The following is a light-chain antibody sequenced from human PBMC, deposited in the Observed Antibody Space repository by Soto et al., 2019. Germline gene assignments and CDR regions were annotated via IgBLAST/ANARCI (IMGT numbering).Light chain of an antibody. Sequence: QSALTQPASVSGFLGHGSTLSCTGTSSDVAGYNYVSWYQHHPGKAPKLLIYDVSNRPSGVSNRFSGSKSGNTASLTISGLQAEDEADYYCSSYTSSSTVVFGGGTQLTVL. CDR3: SSYTSSSTVV. V-gene: IGLV2-14*03. CDR2: DVS. CDR1: SSDVAGYNY. J-gene: IGLJ2*01.